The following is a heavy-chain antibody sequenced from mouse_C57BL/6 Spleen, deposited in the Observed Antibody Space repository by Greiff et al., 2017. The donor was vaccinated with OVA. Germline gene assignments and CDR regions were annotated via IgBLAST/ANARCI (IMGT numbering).Heavy chain of an antibody. Sequence: VKLVESGAELVKPGASVKISCKASGYAFSSYWMNWVKQRPGKGLEWIGQIYPGDGDTNYKGKFKGKATLTADKSSSTAYMQLSSLTSEDSAVYFCARAYYSNYGGCAYWGQGTLVTVSA. CDR2: IYPGDGDT. CDR1: GYAFSSYW. CDR3: ARAYYSNYGGCAY. J-gene: IGHJ3*01. D-gene: IGHD2-5*01. V-gene: IGHV1-80*01.